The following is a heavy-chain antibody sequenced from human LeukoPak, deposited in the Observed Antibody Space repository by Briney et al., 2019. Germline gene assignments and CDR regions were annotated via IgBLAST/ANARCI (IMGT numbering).Heavy chain of an antibody. CDR3: ARVPHFGDYGWFDP. V-gene: IGHV4-59*01. D-gene: IGHD4-17*01. J-gene: IGHJ5*02. CDR1: GGSISSYY. Sequence: SETLSLTCTVSGGSISSYYWSWIRQPPGKGLEWIGYIYYSGSTNCNPSLKSRVTISVDTSKNQFSLKLSSVTAADTAVYYCARVPHFGDYGWFDPWGQGTLVTVSS. CDR2: IYYSGST.